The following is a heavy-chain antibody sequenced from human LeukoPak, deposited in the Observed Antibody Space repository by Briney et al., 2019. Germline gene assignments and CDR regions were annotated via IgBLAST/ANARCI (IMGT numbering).Heavy chain of an antibody. CDR3: AREGLRSFKWFDP. Sequence: SVNLSYKVSGDTFSIYAISCVRQAPGQGLEEMGGIIPIFGIANYAQKFQGRVTITADKSTSTAYMELSSLRSEDTAVYYCAREGLRSFKWFDPWGQGTLVTVSS. CDR1: GDTFSIYA. J-gene: IGHJ5*02. CDR2: IIPIFGIA. V-gene: IGHV1-69*17. D-gene: IGHD4-17*01.